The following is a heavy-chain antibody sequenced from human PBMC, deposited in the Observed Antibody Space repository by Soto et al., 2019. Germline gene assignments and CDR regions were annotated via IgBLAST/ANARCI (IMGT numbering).Heavy chain of an antibody. CDR1: GFTFSSYA. CDR3: AKDMPAYYYDSSGFLYYFDY. CDR2: ISGSGGST. D-gene: IGHD3-22*01. J-gene: IGHJ4*02. V-gene: IGHV3-23*01. Sequence: PGGSLRLSCAASGFTFSSYAMSWVRQAPGKGLEWVSAISGSGGSTYYADSVKGRFTISRDNSKNTLYLQMNSLRAEDTAVYYCAKDMPAYYYDSSGFLYYFDYWGQGTLVTVSS.